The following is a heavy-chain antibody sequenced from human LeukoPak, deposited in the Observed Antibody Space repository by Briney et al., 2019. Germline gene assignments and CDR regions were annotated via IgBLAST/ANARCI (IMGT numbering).Heavy chain of an antibody. D-gene: IGHD3-10*01. CDR3: ARVHTNYYGSGSYYWFDP. Sequence: SVKVSCKASGGTFSSYATSWVRQAPGQGLEWMGGIIPIFGTANYAQKFQGRVTITADESTSTAYMELSSLRSEDTAVYYCARVHTNYYGSGSYYWFDPWGQGTLVTVSS. CDR1: GGTFSSYA. CDR2: IIPIFGTA. J-gene: IGHJ5*02. V-gene: IGHV1-69*13.